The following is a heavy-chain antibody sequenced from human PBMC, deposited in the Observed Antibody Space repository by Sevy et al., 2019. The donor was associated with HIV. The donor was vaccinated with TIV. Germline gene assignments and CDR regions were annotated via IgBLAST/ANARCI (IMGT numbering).Heavy chain of an antibody. CDR2: ISYDGSKK. D-gene: IGHD3-3*01. Sequence: GGSLRLSCAASGFTFSSNAMHWVRQAPGKGLEWVAVISYDGSKKYYGDSVKGRFTISRDNSKNTLSMQLNSLTAEDTAVYYCAGAGYHFLNGYLYYWGHGTLVTVSS. CDR1: GFTFSSNA. J-gene: IGHJ4*01. CDR3: AGAGYHFLNGYLYY. V-gene: IGHV3-30*01.